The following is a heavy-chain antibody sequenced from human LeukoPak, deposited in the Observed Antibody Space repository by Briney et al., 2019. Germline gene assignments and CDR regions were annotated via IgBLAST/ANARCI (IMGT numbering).Heavy chain of an antibody. Sequence: ASVKVSCKAPGYTFTSYYMHWVRQAPGQGLEWMGIINPSGGSTSYAQKFQGRVTMTRDTSTSTVYMELSSLRSEDTAVYYCARDVVDFWSGYHYYYGMDVWGQGTTVTVSS. CDR3: ARDVVDFWSGYHYYYGMDV. CDR2: INPSGGST. D-gene: IGHD3-3*01. V-gene: IGHV1-46*01. CDR1: GYTFTSYY. J-gene: IGHJ6*02.